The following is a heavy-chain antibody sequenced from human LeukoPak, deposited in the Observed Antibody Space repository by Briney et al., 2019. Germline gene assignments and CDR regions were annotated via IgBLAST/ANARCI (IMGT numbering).Heavy chain of an antibody. CDR2: ISAYNGNT. J-gene: IGHJ4*02. CDR1: GYTFTSYG. Sequence: GASVKVSCKASGYTFTSYGTSWVRQAPGQGLEWMGWISAYNGNTNYAQKLQGRVTMTTDTSTSTAYMELRSLRSDDTAVYYCARDSVGSSSWYPLDYWGQGTLVTVSS. CDR3: ARDSVGSSSWYPLDY. D-gene: IGHD6-13*01. V-gene: IGHV1-18*01.